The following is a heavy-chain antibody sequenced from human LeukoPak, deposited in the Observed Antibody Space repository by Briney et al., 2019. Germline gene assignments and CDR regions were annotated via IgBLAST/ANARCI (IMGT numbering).Heavy chain of an antibody. J-gene: IGHJ6*02. CDR2: INPNSGGT. V-gene: IGHV1-2*02. CDR1: GYTFTGYY. CDR3: ARGPLGGATTYYYYGMDV. Sequence: ASVKVPCKASGYTFTGYYMHWVRQAPGQGLEWMGWINPNSGGTNYAQKFQGRVTMTRDTSISTAYMELSRLRSDDTAVYYCARGPLGGATTYYYYGMDVWGQGTTVTVSS. D-gene: IGHD1-26*01.